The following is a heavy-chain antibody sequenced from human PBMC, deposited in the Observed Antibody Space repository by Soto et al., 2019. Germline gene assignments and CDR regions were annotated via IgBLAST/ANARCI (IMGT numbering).Heavy chain of an antibody. CDR2: MVVGSGNT. CDR1: GFPFTSSA. CDR3: AAWKTMIVVDNWFDP. Sequence: GGSVKVCFKTSGFPFTSSAVQFDRRARGQRLEWIGWMVVGSGNTNYAHKFQERVTITRDMSTSTAYMELSSLRSEDTAVYYCAAWKTMIVVDNWFDPWGQGTLVTVSS. D-gene: IGHD3-22*01. V-gene: IGHV1-58*01. J-gene: IGHJ5*02.